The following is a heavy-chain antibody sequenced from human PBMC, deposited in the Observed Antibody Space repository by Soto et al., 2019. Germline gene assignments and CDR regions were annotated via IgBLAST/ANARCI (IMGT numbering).Heavy chain of an antibody. CDR3: AKTGSGWGTYYFDY. CDR2: ISGSGGST. Sequence: HPGGSLRLSCAASGFTFSSYAMSWVRQAPGKGLEWVSAISGSGGSTYYADSVKGRFTISRDNSKNTLYLQMNSLRAEDTAVYYCAKTGSGWGTYYFDYWGQGTLVTVSS. CDR1: GFTFSSYA. D-gene: IGHD6-19*01. V-gene: IGHV3-23*01. J-gene: IGHJ4*02.